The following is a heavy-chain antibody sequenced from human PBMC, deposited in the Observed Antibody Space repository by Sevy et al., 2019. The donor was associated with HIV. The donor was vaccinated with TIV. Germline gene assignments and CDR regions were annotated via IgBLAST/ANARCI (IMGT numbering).Heavy chain of an antibody. D-gene: IGHD3-10*01. CDR2: IRSKGNNYAT. V-gene: IGHV3-73*01. J-gene: IGHJ6*02. CDR3: TRRGSEFAGDV. Sequence: GGSLRLSCAASGFTFSGSDMYWVRQPSGKGLEWVARIRSKGNNYATAYAASVTGRFTISRDDSENMAYLQMNSLKTADTAVYYCTRRGSEFAGDVWGQGTTVTVSS. CDR1: GFTFSGSD.